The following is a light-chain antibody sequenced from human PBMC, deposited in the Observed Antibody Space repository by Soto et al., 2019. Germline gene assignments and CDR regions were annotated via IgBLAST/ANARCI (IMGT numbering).Light chain of an antibody. CDR1: QSVRSN. CDR3: QQYNYWPPWT. CDR2: DVS. J-gene: IGKJ1*01. V-gene: IGKV3-15*01. Sequence: EIVMTQSPVTLSVSPGERATLSCRASQSVRSNLAWYQQKPGQAPRLLMYDVSTRATGIPARFSGSGSGTEFTLTISSLQSEDFAVYYCQQYNYWPPWTFGQGTKVDIK.